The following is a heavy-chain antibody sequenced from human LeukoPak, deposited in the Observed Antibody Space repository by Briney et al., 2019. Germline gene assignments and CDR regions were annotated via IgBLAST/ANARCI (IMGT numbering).Heavy chain of an antibody. V-gene: IGHV3-30*18. CDR2: ISYDGSNK. D-gene: IGHD3-10*01. Sequence: PGRSLRLSCAASGFTFSSYGMHWVRQAPGKGLEWVAVISYDGSNKYYADSVKGRFTISRDNSKNTLYLQMNSLRAEDTAVYYCAKSALYGSGSYRRGFDIWGQGTMVTVSS. J-gene: IGHJ3*02. CDR1: GFTFSSYG. CDR3: AKSALYGSGSYRRGFDI.